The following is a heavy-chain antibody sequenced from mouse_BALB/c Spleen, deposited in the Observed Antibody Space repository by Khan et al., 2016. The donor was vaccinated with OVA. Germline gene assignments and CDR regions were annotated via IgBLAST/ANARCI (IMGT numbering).Heavy chain of an antibody. CDR1: GYTFTSYV. CDR2: IYPFNDDT. J-gene: IGHJ3*01. V-gene: IGHV1S136*01. CDR3: APVCTYYVSFAY. D-gene: IGHD1-1*01. Sequence: EVQLQQSGPELVKPGASVKMSCKASGYTFTSYVMHWVKQKPGLGLEWIGYIYPFNDDTKYNEKFKGKATLTSDKSSSTAYMELSGLTSEDSAVFYCAPVCTYYVSFAYGGQGTLVTVSA.